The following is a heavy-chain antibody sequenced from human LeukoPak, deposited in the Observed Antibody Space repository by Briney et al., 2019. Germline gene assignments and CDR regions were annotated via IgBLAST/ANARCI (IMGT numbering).Heavy chain of an antibody. J-gene: IGHJ4*02. Sequence: GGSLRLSCAASGFTFSDYWMHWVRQAPGKGLEWVSHINSDGRDTNYADSVKGRFTISRDNAKNMLYLQMNSLRAEDTAVYYCARGASARQDYWGQGTLVTVSS. CDR1: GFTFSDYW. D-gene: IGHD2-2*01. CDR2: INSDGRDT. CDR3: ARGASARQDY. V-gene: IGHV3-74*01.